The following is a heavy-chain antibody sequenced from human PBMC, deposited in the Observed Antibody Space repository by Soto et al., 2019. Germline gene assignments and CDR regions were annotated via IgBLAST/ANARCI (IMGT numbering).Heavy chain of an antibody. CDR1: GGSISSGGYY. Sequence: SETLSLTCTVSGGSISSGGYYWSWIXQHPGKGLEWIGYIYYSGSTYYNPSLKSRVTISVDTSKNQFSLKLSSVTAADTAVYYCARAVGYSYLYFDYWGQGTLVTVSS. CDR2: IYYSGST. D-gene: IGHD5-18*01. CDR3: ARAVGYSYLYFDY. J-gene: IGHJ4*02. V-gene: IGHV4-31*03.